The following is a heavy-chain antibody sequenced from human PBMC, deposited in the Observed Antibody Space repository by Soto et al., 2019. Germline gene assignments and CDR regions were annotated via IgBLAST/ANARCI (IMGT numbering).Heavy chain of an antibody. CDR2: IYYSGAT. Sequence: SDTLSLTCTVSGDSISVSGDSNNNHYWSWVRQPPGKGLEWIGSIYYSGATNYNPSLKSRVTMSADTSKNKFSLNLSSVTAADTAIYYCAGAMGDWGTYYYYYGLDVWGQGTKVTVSS. CDR3: AGAMGDWGTYYYYYGLDV. D-gene: IGHD3-16*01. J-gene: IGHJ6*02. CDR1: GDSISVSGDSNNNHY. V-gene: IGHV4-59*11.